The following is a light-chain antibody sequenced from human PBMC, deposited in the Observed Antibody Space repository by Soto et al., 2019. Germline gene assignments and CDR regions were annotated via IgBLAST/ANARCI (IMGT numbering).Light chain of an antibody. CDR1: QSISSY. Sequence: DIQMTQSPSSLSSSGGDRVTITCRASQSISSYLNWYQQKPGKAPKLLIYAASSLQGGVPSRFSGSGSGTEFTLTISSLQPEDFATYYCLKHNNYPLNFGGGNKVDNK. V-gene: IGKV1-17*01. CDR2: AAS. CDR3: LKHNNYPLN. J-gene: IGKJ4*01.